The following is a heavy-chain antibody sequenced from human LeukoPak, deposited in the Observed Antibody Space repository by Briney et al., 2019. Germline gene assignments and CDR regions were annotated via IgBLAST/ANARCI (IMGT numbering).Heavy chain of an antibody. J-gene: IGHJ5*02. D-gene: IGHD3-22*01. V-gene: IGHV1-58*02. CDR2: IVVGSGNT. CDR1: GFTFTSSA. Sequence: ASVKVSCKASGFTFTSSAMQWVRQARGQRLEWIGWIVVGSGNTNYAQKFQEKVTITRDMSKRTAYMELSSLRSEDTAVYYCAADGHYYDSSGYYPFGFDPWGQGTLVTVSS. CDR3: AADGHYYDSSGYYPFGFDP.